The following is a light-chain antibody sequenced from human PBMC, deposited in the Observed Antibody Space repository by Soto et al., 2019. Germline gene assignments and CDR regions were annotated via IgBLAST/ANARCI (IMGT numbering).Light chain of an antibody. J-gene: IGLJ1*01. CDR2: DDN. CDR1: SSNIGAGYD. CDR3: QSYDSSLSGYV. V-gene: IGLV1-40*01. Sequence: QSVLTQPPSVSGAPGQRVTISCTGSSSNIGAGYDLHWYQQLPGTAPKLLIYDDNNRPSGVPDRFSGSKSGTSASLAITGLQAEDEADHYCQSYDSSLSGYVFGSGTKVTVL.